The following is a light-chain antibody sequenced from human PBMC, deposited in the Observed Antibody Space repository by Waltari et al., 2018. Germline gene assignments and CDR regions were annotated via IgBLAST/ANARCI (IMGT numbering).Light chain of an antibody. J-gene: IGKJ4*01. CDR3: QQFNSYLLT. Sequence: AIQLTQSPSSLSASVGDRVTITCRASQGISIALAWYQQKPGKAPKLRIYDASSLESGVPSRFSGSGSGTDFTLTFSSLQPEDFATYYCQQFNSYLLTVGGGTKVEIK. CDR2: DAS. V-gene: IGKV1-13*02. CDR1: QGISIA.